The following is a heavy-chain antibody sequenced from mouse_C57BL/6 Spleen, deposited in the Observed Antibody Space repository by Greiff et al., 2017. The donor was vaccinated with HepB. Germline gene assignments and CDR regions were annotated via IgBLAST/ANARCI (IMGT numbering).Heavy chain of an antibody. CDR1: GFTFSSYT. J-gene: IGHJ2*01. CDR2: ISGGGGNT. D-gene: IGHD4-1*01. Sequence: VILVESCLFLVKPGWSLKLSCAASGFTFSSYTMSWVRHTPEKRLEWVATISGGGGNTYYPDSVKGRFTISRDNAKNTLYLQMSSLRSEDTALYYCARQNWYFDYWGQGTTLTVSS. CDR3: ARQNWYFDY. V-gene: IGHV5-9*01.